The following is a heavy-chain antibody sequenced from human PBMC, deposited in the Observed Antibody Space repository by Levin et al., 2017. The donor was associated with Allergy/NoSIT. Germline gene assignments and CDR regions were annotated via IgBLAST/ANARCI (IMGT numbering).Heavy chain of an antibody. CDR2: IIHTGRT. D-gene: IGHD2-8*01. CDR3: ARGILVMVYATFDY. V-gene: IGHV4-34*01. J-gene: IGHJ4*01. Sequence: TLSLTCGVYGGSFSEYYWTWIRQTPGKGLEWIGEIIHTGRTNYNPSLESRVTISVDTSKNQFSLNLRSVTAADTGVYYCARGILVMVYATFDYWGHGILVTVSS. CDR1: GGSFSEYY.